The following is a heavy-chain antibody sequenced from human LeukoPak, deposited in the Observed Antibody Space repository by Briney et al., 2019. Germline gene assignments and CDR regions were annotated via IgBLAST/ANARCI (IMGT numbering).Heavy chain of an antibody. D-gene: IGHD4-11*01. CDR3: ARGYYSNFHVWGYMDV. CDR1: GYTFTAYY. J-gene: IGHJ6*03. CDR2: INPNSGDT. V-gene: IGHV1-2*02. Sequence: ASVKVSCKASGYTFTAYYIHWVRQAPGQGLEWMGWINPNSGDTNYAQKFQGRVTMTRDTSISTAYVELSRLRSDDTAVYYCARGYYSNFHVWGYMDVWDKGTTVTISS.